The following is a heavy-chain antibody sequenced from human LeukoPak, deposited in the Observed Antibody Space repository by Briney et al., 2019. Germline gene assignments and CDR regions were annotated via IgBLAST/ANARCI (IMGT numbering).Heavy chain of an antibody. V-gene: IGHV3-30-3*01. Sequence: SLLLPTSSFAVDSNKYDMCSCSQAPGKGLEWVAVISYDGSNKYYAHSVKGRFTISRDNSNNTLYLQMNSLRAEDTAVHYCAIASYGLDYWGQGAVVTVSS. J-gene: IGHJ4*02. CDR2: ISYDGSNK. CDR1: AVDSNKYD. CDR3: AIASYGLDY. D-gene: IGHD5-18*01.